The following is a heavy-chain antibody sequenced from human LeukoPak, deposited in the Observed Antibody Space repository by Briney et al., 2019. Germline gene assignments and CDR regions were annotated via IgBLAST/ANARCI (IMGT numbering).Heavy chain of an antibody. CDR3: AREWGYSSGYYYDYYYGMDV. J-gene: IGHJ6*02. V-gene: IGHV3-21*01. Sequence: GGSLRLSCTASGFTFSSYAMSWVRQAPGKGLEWVSSISSSSSYIYYADSVKGRFIISRDNAKNSLYLQMNSLRAEDTAVYYCAREWGYSSGYYYDYYYGMDVWGQGTTVTVSS. CDR1: GFTFSSYA. D-gene: IGHD3-22*01. CDR2: ISSSSSYI.